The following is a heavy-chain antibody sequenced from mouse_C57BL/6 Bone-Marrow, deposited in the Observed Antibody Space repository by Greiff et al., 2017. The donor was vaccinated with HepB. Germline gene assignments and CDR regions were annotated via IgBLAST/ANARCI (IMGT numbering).Heavy chain of an antibody. CDR3: AREPTY. J-gene: IGHJ3*01. CDR2: ISDGGSYT. D-gene: IGHD6-5*01. V-gene: IGHV5-4*01. Sequence: EVKLMESGGGLMKPGGSLKLSCAASGFTFSSYAMSWVRQTPEKRLEWVATISDGGSYTYYPDNVKGRFTISRDNAKNNLYLQMSHLKSEDTAMYYCAREPTYWGQGTLVTVSA. CDR1: GFTFSSYA.